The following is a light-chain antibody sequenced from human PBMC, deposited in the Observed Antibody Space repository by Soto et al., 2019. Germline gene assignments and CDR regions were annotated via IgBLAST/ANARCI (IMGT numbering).Light chain of an antibody. V-gene: IGKV4-1*01. Sequence: DIVMTQSPDSLAVSLGERATINCKSSQSVLYSSNNKNYLAWYQQKPGQSPKLLIYWASTRESGVPDRFSGSRSATDFSLTTSSLQAEDVAVYYCQQYYSTPITFGHGTRLEIK. CDR3: QQYYSTPIT. CDR2: WAS. CDR1: QSVLYSSNNKNY. J-gene: IGKJ5*01.